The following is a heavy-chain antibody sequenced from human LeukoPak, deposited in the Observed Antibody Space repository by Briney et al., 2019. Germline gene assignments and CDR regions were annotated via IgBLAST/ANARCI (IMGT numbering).Heavy chain of an antibody. D-gene: IGHD3-22*01. CDR3: ARGLPQLTYYYDSSGYSPHFDY. CDR1: GYTFTSYY. Sequence: ASVKVSCKASGYTFTSYYMHWVRQAPGQGLEWMGWISAYNGNTNYAQKFQGRVTMTADTSTSTAYMELRSLRSDDTAVFYCARGLPQLTYYYDSSGYSPHFDYWGQGTLVTVSS. V-gene: IGHV1-18*04. J-gene: IGHJ4*02. CDR2: ISAYNGNT.